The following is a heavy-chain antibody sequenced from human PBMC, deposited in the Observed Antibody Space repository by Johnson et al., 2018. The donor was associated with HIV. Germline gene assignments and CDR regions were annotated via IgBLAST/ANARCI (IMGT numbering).Heavy chain of an antibody. CDR1: GFTFSNYG. CDR3: ARGIAAAPLWAFDI. J-gene: IGHJ3*02. Sequence: QVQLVESGGGVVQPGGSLRLSCAASGFTFSNYGMHWVRQAPGKGLEWVAFIRYDGSNKYYADSVKGRFTISRDNSKNTLYLQMNSLRTEDTAVYYCARGIAAAPLWAFDIWGQGTMVTVSS. D-gene: IGHD6-13*01. V-gene: IGHV3-30*02. CDR2: IRYDGSNK.